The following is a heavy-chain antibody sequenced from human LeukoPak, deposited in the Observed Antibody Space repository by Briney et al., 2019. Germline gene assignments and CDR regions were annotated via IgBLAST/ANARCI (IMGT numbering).Heavy chain of an antibody. Sequence: SETLSLTCTVSGGSISSYYWSWIRQPPGKGLEWIGYIYYSGSTNYNPSLKSRVTISVDTSKNQFSLKLSSVTAADTAVYYCARDRPGYCSGGSCYGWYFDLWGRGTLVTVSS. V-gene: IGHV4-59*01. D-gene: IGHD2-15*01. J-gene: IGHJ2*01. CDR2: IYYSGST. CDR3: ARDRPGYCSGGSCYGWYFDL. CDR1: GGSISSYY.